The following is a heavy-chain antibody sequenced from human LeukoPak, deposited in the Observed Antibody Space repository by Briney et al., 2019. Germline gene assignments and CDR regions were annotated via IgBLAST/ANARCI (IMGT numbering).Heavy chain of an antibody. CDR2: INHSGST. CDR3: ARHWTYYDYVWGSYRPYYFDY. V-gene: IGHV4-34*01. CDR1: GGSFSGYY. J-gene: IGHJ4*02. D-gene: IGHD3-16*02. Sequence: SETLSLTCAVYGGSFSGYYWSWIRQPPGKGLEWIGEINHSGSTNYNPTLKSRVTISVDTSKNQFSLKLSSVTAADTAVYYCARHWTYYDYVWGSYRPYYFDYWGQGTLVTVSS.